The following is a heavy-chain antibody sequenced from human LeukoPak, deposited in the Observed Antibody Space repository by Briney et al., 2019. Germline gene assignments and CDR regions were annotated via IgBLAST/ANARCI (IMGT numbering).Heavy chain of an antibody. Sequence: PSGKVSCKASGYTFPSYVINWVRQATGQGLEGMGWMNPNSGNTGYAQKFQGRVTMTRNTSISTAYMELSSLRSEDTAVYYCARGSGSGWTYYYYYYGMDVWGQGTTVTVSS. CDR2: MNPNSGNT. D-gene: IGHD6-19*01. CDR3: ARGSGSGWTYYYYYYGMDV. V-gene: IGHV1-8*01. J-gene: IGHJ6*02. CDR1: GYTFPSYV.